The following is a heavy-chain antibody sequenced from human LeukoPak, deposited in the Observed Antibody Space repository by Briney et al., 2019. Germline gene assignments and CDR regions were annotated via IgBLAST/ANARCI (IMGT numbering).Heavy chain of an antibody. D-gene: IGHD3-22*01. V-gene: IGHV1-69*04. Sequence: ASVTVSCKASGGTFSSYAISWVRQAPGQGLEWMGRIIPILGIANYAQKFQGRVTITADKSTSTAYMELSSLRSEDTAVYYCARAVEDYYDSSGYYSDAFDIWGQGTMVTVSS. CDR3: ARAVEDYYDSSGYYSDAFDI. J-gene: IGHJ3*02. CDR2: IIPILGIA. CDR1: GGTFSSYA.